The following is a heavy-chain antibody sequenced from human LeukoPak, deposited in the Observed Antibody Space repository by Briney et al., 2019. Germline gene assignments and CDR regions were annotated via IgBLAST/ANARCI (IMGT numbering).Heavy chain of an antibody. V-gene: IGHV4-39*01. CDR2: IYYSGST. CDR3: ARRQGCSRTSCPPDY. J-gene: IGHJ4*02. Sequence: SETLSLTCTVSGGSISSSGYYWDWIRQPPGKGLEWIGSIYYSGSTYYKPALKSRVTMSVDTSKYQFSLQLSSVTAADTAVYYCARRQGCSRTSCPPDYWGQGTLVTVSP. D-gene: IGHD2-2*01. CDR1: GGSISSSGYY.